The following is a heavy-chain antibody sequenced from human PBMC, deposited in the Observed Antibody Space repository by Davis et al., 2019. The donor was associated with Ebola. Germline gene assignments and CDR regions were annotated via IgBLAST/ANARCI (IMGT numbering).Heavy chain of an antibody. CDR2: IYYSGST. V-gene: IGHV4-59*01. D-gene: IGHD6-13*01. CDR1: GGSISSYY. CDR3: ARVGPYSSSLDAFDI. Sequence: MPSETLSLTCTVSGGSISSYYWSWIRQPPGKGLEWIGYIYYSGSTNYNPSLKSRVTISVDTSKNQFSLKLSSVTAADTAVYYCARVGPYSSSLDAFDIWGQGTMVTVSS. J-gene: IGHJ3*02.